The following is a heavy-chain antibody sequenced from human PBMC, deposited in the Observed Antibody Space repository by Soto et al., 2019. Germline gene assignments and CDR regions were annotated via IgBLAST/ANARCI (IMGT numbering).Heavy chain of an antibody. CDR2: IYHSGST. CDR3: ARGVGLLWFGELLRFDY. Sequence: PSETLSLTCAVSCGSISSGGYSWSWIRQPPGKGLEWIGYIYHSGSTYYNPSLKSRVTISVDRSKNQFSLKLSSVTAADTAVYYCARGVGLLWFGELLRFDYWGQGTLVTVSS. J-gene: IGHJ4*02. CDR1: CGSISSGGYS. D-gene: IGHD3-10*01. V-gene: IGHV4-30-2*01.